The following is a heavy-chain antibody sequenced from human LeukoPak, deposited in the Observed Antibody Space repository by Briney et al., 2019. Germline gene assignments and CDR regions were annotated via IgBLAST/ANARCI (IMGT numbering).Heavy chain of an antibody. Sequence: SETLSLTCTVSGGSIGSNHWSWIRQPPGKGLEWIGYIYNSGSTNYNPSLRSRVTISVDTAKNQFSLKLSSVTAADTAVYYCARVNLAYYDFWSGSSYYYGMDVWGQGTTVTVSS. CDR2: IYNSGST. J-gene: IGHJ6*02. CDR1: GGSIGSNH. V-gene: IGHV4-59*01. CDR3: ARVNLAYYDFWSGSSYYYGMDV. D-gene: IGHD3-3*01.